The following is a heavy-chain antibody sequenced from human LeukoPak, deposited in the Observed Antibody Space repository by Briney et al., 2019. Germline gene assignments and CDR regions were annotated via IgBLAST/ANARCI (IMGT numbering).Heavy chain of an antibody. J-gene: IGHJ4*02. CDR1: GFTFSSYG. V-gene: IGHV3-30*18. D-gene: IGHD3-10*01. Sequence: PGRSLRLSCAASGFTFSSYGMHWVRQAPGKGLEWVAVISYDGSNKYYADSVKGRFTISGDNSKNTLYLQMNSLRAEDTAVYYCAKDAWAMVRGVIDWGQGTLVTVSS. CDR2: ISYDGSNK. CDR3: AKDAWAMVRGVID.